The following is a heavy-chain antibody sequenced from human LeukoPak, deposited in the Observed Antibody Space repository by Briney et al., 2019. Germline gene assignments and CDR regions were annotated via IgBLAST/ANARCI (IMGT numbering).Heavy chain of an antibody. CDR3: VRAVHHNFYSDSSGYYGDAFDV. V-gene: IGHV3-53*01. Sequence: PGGSLRLSCAASGFSIRTHYMSWVRQVPGKGLEWVSVIYSGGTIRYADSVKGRFTFSRDNFKDTLNLQMNSLRADDTAVYYCVRAVHHNFYSDSSGYYGDAFDVWGQGTVVTVSS. J-gene: IGHJ3*01. CDR2: IYSGGTI. CDR1: GFSIRTHY. D-gene: IGHD3-22*01.